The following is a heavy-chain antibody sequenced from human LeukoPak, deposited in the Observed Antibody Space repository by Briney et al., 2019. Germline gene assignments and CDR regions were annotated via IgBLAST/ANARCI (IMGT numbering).Heavy chain of an antibody. CDR2: IYYSGST. Sequence: SETLSLTCTVSGGSISSYYWSWIRQPPGKGLEWIGYIYYSGSTNYNPSLKSRVTISVDTSKNQFSLKLSSVTAADTAVYYCARGGIVGGDFDYWGQGTLVTVSS. CDR3: ARGGIVGGDFDY. J-gene: IGHJ4*02. V-gene: IGHV4-59*01. D-gene: IGHD1-26*01. CDR1: GGSISSYY.